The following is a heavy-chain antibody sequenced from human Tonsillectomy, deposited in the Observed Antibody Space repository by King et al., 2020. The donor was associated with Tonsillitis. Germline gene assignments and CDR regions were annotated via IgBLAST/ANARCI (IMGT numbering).Heavy chain of an antibody. D-gene: IGHD6-6*01. V-gene: IGHV4-38-2*02. CDR1: CYSISGGSY. CDR2: VYRSGNT. J-gene: IGHJ5*02. CDR3: GGNYVSSSDSNHWFDP. Sequence: QLQESGPGLVKPSETLSLTCTVSCYSISGGSYWGWIRQPPGKGLEWIASVYRSGNTYDNPSLRGRVTITVDPSKNQFSLKVNSVTAADTAVYYFGGNYVSSSDSNHWFDPWGQGTLVTVPS.